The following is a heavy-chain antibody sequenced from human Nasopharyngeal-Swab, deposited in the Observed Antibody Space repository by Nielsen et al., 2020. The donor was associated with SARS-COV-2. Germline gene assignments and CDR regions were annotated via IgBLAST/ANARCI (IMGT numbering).Heavy chain of an antibody. CDR3: AKANVIFWFGKFKNDGFDI. Sequence: GESLKISCTASGFSFNNYGMHWVRQAPGKGLEWVAVISYEGSKKKYADSVEGRFTISRDFSKNTLYLQLNSLRPEDTAMYYCAKANVIFWFGKFKNDGFDIWGQGTMVVVSS. CDR1: GFSFNNYG. V-gene: IGHV3-30*18. J-gene: IGHJ3*02. CDR2: ISYEGSKK. D-gene: IGHD3-10*01.